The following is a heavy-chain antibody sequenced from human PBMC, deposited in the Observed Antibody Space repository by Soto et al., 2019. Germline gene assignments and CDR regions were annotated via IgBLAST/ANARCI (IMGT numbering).Heavy chain of an antibody. CDR2: ISSNGGST. V-gene: IGHV3-64D*08. CDR1: GFTFSSYA. J-gene: IGHJ4*02. CDR3: VKGGFDDYGDKRSGWYYFDY. Sequence: EVQLVESGGGLVQPGGSLRLSCSASGFTFSSYAMHWVRQAPGKGLEYVSAISSNGGSTYYADSVKGRFTISRDNSKNTLYLQMSSLRAEDTAVYYCVKGGFDDYGDKRSGWYYFDYWGQGTLVTVSS. D-gene: IGHD4-17*01.